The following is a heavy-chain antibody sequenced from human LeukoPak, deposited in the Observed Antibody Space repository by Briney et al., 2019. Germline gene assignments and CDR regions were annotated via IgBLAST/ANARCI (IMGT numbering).Heavy chain of an antibody. Sequence: GGSLRLSCAASGFTFSSYSMNWVRQAPGKGLEWVSSISSSSSYIYYADSVKGRFTISRDNAKNSLYLQMNSLRAEDTAVYYCARGRDCGGDCYIPDAFDIWGQGTMVTVSS. V-gene: IGHV3-21*01. CDR1: GFTFSSYS. D-gene: IGHD2-21*02. CDR2: ISSSSSYI. J-gene: IGHJ3*02. CDR3: ARGRDCGGDCYIPDAFDI.